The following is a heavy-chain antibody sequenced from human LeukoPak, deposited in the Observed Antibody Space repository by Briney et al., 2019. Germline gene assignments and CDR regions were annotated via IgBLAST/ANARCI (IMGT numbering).Heavy chain of an antibody. CDR3: ASGLYYYDSSGYFDY. J-gene: IGHJ4*02. D-gene: IGHD3-22*01. CDR1: GFSFDDYA. Sequence: GRSLRLSCAASGFSFDDYAMHWVRQAPGKGLVWVSRINSDGSSTSYADSVKGRFTISRDNAKNTLYLQMNSLRAEDTAVYYCASGLYYYDSSGYFDYWGQGTLVTVSS. V-gene: IGHV3-74*01. CDR2: INSDGSST.